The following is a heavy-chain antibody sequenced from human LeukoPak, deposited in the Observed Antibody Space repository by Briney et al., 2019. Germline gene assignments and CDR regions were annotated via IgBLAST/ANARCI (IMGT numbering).Heavy chain of an antibody. J-gene: IGHJ4*02. CDR2: ISSSSSYI. CDR1: GFTFSSYS. Sequence: GGSLRLSCAASGFTFSSYSMNWVRQAPGKGLEWVSSISSSSSYIYYADSVKGRFTISRDNAKNSLYLQMNSLRAEDTAVYYCARANGILTGYYFIYFDYWGQGTLVTVSS. V-gene: IGHV3-21*01. D-gene: IGHD3-9*01. CDR3: ARANGILTGYYFIYFDY.